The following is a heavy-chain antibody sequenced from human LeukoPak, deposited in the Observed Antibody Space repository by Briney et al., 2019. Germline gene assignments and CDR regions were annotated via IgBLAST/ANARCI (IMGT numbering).Heavy chain of an antibody. J-gene: IGHJ4*02. Sequence: PGGSLRLSCAASGFTFSSYSMNWVRQAPGKGLEWVSYISSSSSYIYYADSVKGRFTISRDNAKNSLYLQMNSLRAEDTAVYYCARVILSGYYFDYWGQGTLVTVSS. V-gene: IGHV3-21*01. CDR2: ISSSSSYI. CDR3: ARVILSGYYFDY. D-gene: IGHD3-10*01. CDR1: GFTFSSYS.